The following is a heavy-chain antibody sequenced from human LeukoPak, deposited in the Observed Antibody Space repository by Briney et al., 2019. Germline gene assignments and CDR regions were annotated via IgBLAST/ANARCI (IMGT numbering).Heavy chain of an antibody. Sequence: GASVKVSCKASRYAFIAYYIHWVRQAPGQGLEELGWINPSRGGTNYEQRFRGRVTMPRDTSISIAYMEVSRLRSDDTAAYYGAKDKIAVAGLHFDYWGQGTLVTVSS. CDR3: AKDKIAVAGLHFDY. CDR1: RYAFIAYY. D-gene: IGHD6-19*01. CDR2: INPSRGGT. V-gene: IGHV1-2*02. J-gene: IGHJ4*02.